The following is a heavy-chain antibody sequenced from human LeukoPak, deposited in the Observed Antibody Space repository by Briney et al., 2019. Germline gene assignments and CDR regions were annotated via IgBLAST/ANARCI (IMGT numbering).Heavy chain of an antibody. V-gene: IGHV1-8*01. CDR1: GYTFTTHD. CDR3: VRTPPNWGFDY. J-gene: IGHJ4*02. Sequence: ASVKVSFTASGYTFTTHDINWVRQATGQGLEWLGWMSPNSGDTGYAQKFQGRVTMTSDSSISTAYMELSSLRSEDTAIYYCVRTPPNWGFDYWGQGTLVTVSS. D-gene: IGHD7-27*01. CDR2: MSPNSGDT.